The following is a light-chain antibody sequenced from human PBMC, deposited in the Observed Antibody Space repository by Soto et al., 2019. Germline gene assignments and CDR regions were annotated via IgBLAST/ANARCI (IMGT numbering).Light chain of an antibody. J-gene: IGKJ1*01. V-gene: IGKV1-27*01. CDR3: QKYNSAPRT. CDR1: QGISNF. Sequence: DIQMTQSPSSLSPPVGARVTITCRASQGISNFLAWYQQKPGKVPKLLMYAASTLQSGVPSRFSGSGSGTDFTLTISSLQPEDVATYYCQKYNSAPRTFGQGTKVEIK. CDR2: AAS.